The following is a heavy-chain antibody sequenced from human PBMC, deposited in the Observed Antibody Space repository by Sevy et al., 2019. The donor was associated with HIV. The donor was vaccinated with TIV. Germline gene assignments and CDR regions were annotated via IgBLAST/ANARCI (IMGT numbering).Heavy chain of an antibody. CDR2: FSFGCGRI. CDR1: GFTFAKYS. Sequence: GGSLRLSCAASGFTFAKYSMSWVRRAPAKGLEWVSTFSFGCGRINYADSVKGRFTISRDDSKNTLFLQMNSLRAEDTATYFCAREGCTQPHDYWGQGTLVTVSS. D-gene: IGHD2-8*01. V-gene: IGHV3-23*01. CDR3: AREGCTQPHDY. J-gene: IGHJ4*02.